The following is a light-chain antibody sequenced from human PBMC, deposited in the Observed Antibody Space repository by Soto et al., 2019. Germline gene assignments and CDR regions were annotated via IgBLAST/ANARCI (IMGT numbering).Light chain of an antibody. CDR1: QNIDGNF. CDR2: AAF. Sequence: EIVLTQSPGTLSLSPGERATLSCRASQNIDGNFLVWHQQKPGQAPRLLINAAFTRATGIPDRFSGSGSGTDFTLTISRLEPEDFAVYSCQQYGASPFTFGGGTKVEIK. V-gene: IGKV3-20*01. J-gene: IGKJ4*01. CDR3: QQYGASPFT.